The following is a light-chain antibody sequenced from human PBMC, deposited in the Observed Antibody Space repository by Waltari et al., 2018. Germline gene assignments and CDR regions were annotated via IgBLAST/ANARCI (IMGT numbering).Light chain of an antibody. CDR1: SSDVGVYNF. J-gene: IGLJ2*01. CDR2: DVS. Sequence: SALTQPASVSGSPGQSLTISCTGTSSDVGVYNFVSWYQHHPGNAPKLLIFDVSNRPSGVSNRFSGSKSGNTASLTISGLQAGDEAAYYCTSYTSSSTLFGGGTKLTVL. V-gene: IGLV2-14*03. CDR3: TSYTSSSTL.